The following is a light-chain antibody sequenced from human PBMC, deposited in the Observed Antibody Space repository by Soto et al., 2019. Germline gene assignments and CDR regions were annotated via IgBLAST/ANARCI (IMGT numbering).Light chain of an antibody. CDR2: AAS. V-gene: IGKV1-39*01. J-gene: IGKJ1*01. CDR1: QDISAY. CDR3: QHSYSTRT. Sequence: DIQMTQSPSSLSASIGDRVTISCRASQDISAYVNWYQHKQGKAPRVLMYAASNLKSGVPPRFSGSGVGRDFTLTISDLQPEDFATYYCQHSYSTRTFGQGTKVERK.